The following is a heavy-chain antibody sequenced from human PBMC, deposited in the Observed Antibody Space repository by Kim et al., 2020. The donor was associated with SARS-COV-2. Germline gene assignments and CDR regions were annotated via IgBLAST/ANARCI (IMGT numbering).Heavy chain of an antibody. D-gene: IGHD4-17*01. V-gene: IGHV3-74*01. J-gene: IGHJ4*02. CDR3: ARDGADYGDLLDY. Sequence: ADSVKGRFTISRDNAKNTLYLQMNSLRAEDTAVYYCARDGADYGDLLDYWGQGTLVTVSS.